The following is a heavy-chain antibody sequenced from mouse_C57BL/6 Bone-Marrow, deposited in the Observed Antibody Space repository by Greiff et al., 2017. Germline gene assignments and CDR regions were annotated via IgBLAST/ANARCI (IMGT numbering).Heavy chain of an antibody. J-gene: IGHJ2*01. CDR3: ARSMDY. V-gene: IGHV1-18*01. CDR2: INPNNGGT. CDR1: GYTFTDYN. Sequence: VQLPQSGPELVKPGASVKIPCKASGYTFTDYNMEWVKQSHGKSLEWIGDINPNNGGTIYNQKFKGKATLTVDKSSSTAYMELRSLTSEDTAVYYCARSMDYWGQGTTLTVSS.